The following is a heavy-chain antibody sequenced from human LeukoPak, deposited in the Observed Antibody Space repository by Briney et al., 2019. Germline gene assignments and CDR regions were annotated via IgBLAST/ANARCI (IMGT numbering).Heavy chain of an antibody. CDR1: GFTFSNYE. Sequence: GGSLRLSCAASGFTFSNYEMNWVRQAPGKGLEWVSYISSSGSTINYADSVKGRFTISRDNAKNSLYLQMNSLRAEDTAVYYCARTDAYYDSSGYAIDGFDPWGQGTLVTVSP. V-gene: IGHV3-48*03. J-gene: IGHJ5*02. CDR2: ISSSGSTI. D-gene: IGHD3-22*01. CDR3: ARTDAYYDSSGYAIDGFDP.